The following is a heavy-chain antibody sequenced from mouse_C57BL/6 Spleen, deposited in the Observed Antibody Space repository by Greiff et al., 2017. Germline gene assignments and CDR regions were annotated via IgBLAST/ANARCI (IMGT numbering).Heavy chain of an antibody. CDR1: GYAFSSSW. CDR3: ARFTTVVDPFAY. Sequence: QVQLKESGPELVKPGASVKISCKASGYAFSSSWMNWVKQRPGKGLEWIGRIYPGDGDTNYNGKFKGKATLTADKSSSTAYMQLSSLTSEDSAVYFCARFTTVVDPFAYWGQGTLVTVSA. V-gene: IGHV1-82*01. J-gene: IGHJ3*01. CDR2: IYPGDGDT. D-gene: IGHD1-1*01.